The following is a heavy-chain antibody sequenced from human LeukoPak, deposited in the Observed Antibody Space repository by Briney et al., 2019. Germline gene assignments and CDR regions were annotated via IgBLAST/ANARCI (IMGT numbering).Heavy chain of an antibody. D-gene: IGHD3-10*01. J-gene: IGHJ4*02. Sequence: ASVKVSCKASGYSFTRYFIHWVRQAPGQGLEWMGIIIPSGGSTSYAQKCQGRVTMTRDTSTSTVYMELSSLRSEDTAVYYCARGKVVTMVRGVIITYFDYWGQGTLVTVSS. V-gene: IGHV1-46*01. CDR2: IIPSGGST. CDR1: GYSFTRYF. CDR3: ARGKVVTMVRGVIITYFDY.